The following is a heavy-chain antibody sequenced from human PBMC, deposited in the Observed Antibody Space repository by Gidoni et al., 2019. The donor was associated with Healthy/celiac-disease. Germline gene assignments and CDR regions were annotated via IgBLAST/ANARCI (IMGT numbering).Heavy chain of an antibody. CDR3: ASFKYYYGSGSFDY. CDR1: GFTVSSNY. Sequence: EVQLVESGGGLIQPGGSLRLSCAASGFTVSSNYMSWVRQAPGKGLEWASVIYSGGSTYYADSVKGRFTISRDNSKNTLYLQMNSLRAEDTAVYYCASFKYYYGSGSFDYWGQGTLVTVSS. CDR2: IYSGGST. V-gene: IGHV3-53*01. J-gene: IGHJ4*02. D-gene: IGHD3-10*01.